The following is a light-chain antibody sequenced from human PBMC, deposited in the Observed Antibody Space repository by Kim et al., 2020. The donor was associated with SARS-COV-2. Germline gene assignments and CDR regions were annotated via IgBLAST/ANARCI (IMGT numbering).Light chain of an antibody. CDR2: EVS. V-gene: IGLV2-8*01. CDR3: SSYAGSNTWV. Sequence: QSALTQPPSASGSPGQSVTISCTGTSSDVGGYNYVSWYQQHPGKAPKLMIYEVSKRPSGVPDRFSGSKSGNTASLPVSGLQAEDEAYYYCSSYAGSNTWVLGGGTQLTVL. J-gene: IGLJ3*02. CDR1: SSDVGGYNY.